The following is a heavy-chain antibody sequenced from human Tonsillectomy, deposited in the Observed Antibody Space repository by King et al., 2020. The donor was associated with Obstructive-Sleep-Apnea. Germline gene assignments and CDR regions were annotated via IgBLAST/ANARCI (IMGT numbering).Heavy chain of an antibody. V-gene: IGHV3-30-3*01. J-gene: IGHJ4*02. CDR1: GFTFSSYA. CDR2: ISYDGSNK. CDR3: ARAWAGGSHFDYFGY. D-gene: IGHD1-26*01. Sequence: VQLVESGGGVVHPGRSLRLSCAAAGFTFSSYALHWVRQAPGKGLEWVALISYDGSNKYYADSVKGRFTISRDNSKNTLYLQMNSLRVEDTAFYYCARAWAGGSHFDYFGYWGQGTRVTVSS.